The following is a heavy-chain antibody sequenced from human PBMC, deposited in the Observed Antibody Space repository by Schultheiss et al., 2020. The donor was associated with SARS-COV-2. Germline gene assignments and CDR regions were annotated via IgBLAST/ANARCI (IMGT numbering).Heavy chain of an antibody. CDR1: GGTFSSYT. CDR2: IIPILGTA. J-gene: IGHJ2*01. D-gene: IGHD3-3*01. CDR3: ARDRYDFWSGYVSYWYFDL. V-gene: IGHV1-69*08. Sequence: SVKVSCKASGGTFSSYTISWVRQAPGQGLEWMGRIIPILGTANYAQKFQGRVTITADESTSTAYMELSSLRSEDTAVYYCARDRYDFWSGYVSYWYFDLWGRGTLVTVSS.